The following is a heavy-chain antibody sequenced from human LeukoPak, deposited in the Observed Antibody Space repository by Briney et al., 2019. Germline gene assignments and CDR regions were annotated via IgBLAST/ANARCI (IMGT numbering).Heavy chain of an antibody. CDR3: AKDSSIWSGYFDY. CDR2: ISWNSGSI. V-gene: IGHV3-9*01. J-gene: IGHJ4*02. CDR1: GFTFDDYA. D-gene: IGHD3-3*01. Sequence: GRSLRLSCAASGFTFDDYAMHWVRQAPGKGLEWVSGISWNSGSIGYADSVKGRFTISRDNAKNSLYLQMNSLRAEDTALYYCAKDSSIWSGYFDYWGQGTLATVSS.